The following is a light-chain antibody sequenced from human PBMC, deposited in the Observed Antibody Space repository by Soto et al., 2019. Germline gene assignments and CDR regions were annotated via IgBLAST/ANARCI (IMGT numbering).Light chain of an antibody. V-gene: IGLV2-11*01. Sequence: QSALTQPRSVSGSPGQSVTVSCTGTSSDVGGYNYVSWYRQYPGEAPKLLIYDVTERLSGVPDRFSGSKSGNTASLTISGLQAEDEADYYCCSYAGGHIHYIIGTGIKLTVL. CDR1: SSDVGGYNY. J-gene: IGLJ1*01. CDR3: CSYAGGHIHYI. CDR2: DVT.